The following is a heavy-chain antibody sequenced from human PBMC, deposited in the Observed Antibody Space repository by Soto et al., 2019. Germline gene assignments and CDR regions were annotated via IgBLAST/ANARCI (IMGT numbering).Heavy chain of an antibody. J-gene: IGHJ5*02. Sequence: QVQLVQSGAEVKKPGASVKVSCKASGYTFTGDYMHWVRQAPGQGLEWMGWINPNSGGTNYAQKFQGRVTMTRDTSISTAYMELSRLRSDDTAVYYCARGAPVVPAAAWFDPSGQGTLVTVSS. CDR3: ARGAPVVPAAAWFDP. D-gene: IGHD2-2*01. V-gene: IGHV1-2*02. CDR1: GYTFTGDY. CDR2: INPNSGGT.